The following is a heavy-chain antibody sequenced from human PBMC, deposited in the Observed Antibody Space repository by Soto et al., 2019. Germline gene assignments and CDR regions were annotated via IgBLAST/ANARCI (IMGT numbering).Heavy chain of an antibody. CDR3: ARELGYCSGGTCYSVLDS. D-gene: IGHD2-15*01. CDR2: IKQDGSEK. Sequence: EVQLVESGGGLVQPGGSLRLSCAASGFTFSSNWMNWVRQAPGKGLEWVANIKQDGSEKYYVDSVKGRFTISRDNAKNSLLLQMNSLRVEDTAVYYCARELGYCSGGTCYSVLDSWGQGALVTVSS. CDR1: GFTFSSNW. J-gene: IGHJ4*02. V-gene: IGHV3-7*03.